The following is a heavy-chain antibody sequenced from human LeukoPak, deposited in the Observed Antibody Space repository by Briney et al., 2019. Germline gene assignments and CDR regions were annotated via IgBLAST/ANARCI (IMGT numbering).Heavy chain of an antibody. J-gene: IGHJ6*03. Sequence: GGSLRLSCAASGFTFSSYSMNWVRQAPGKGLEWVSYISSSSSTIYYADSVKGRFTISRDNAKNSLYLQMNSLRAEDTAVYYCAREVGATMGANYYYYMDVWGKGTTVTVSS. CDR1: GFTFSSYS. D-gene: IGHD1-26*01. CDR2: ISSSSSTI. CDR3: AREVGATMGANYYYYMDV. V-gene: IGHV3-48*01.